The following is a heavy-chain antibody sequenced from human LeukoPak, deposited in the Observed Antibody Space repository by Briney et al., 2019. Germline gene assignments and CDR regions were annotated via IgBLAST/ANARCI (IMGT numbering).Heavy chain of an antibody. CDR1: VGSFTTYI. Sequence: ASVRVSCKASVGSFTTYIITWVRQAPGQGLEGMGRIVPICGTTQYAQNFQRRVTITTDESASTAYMELNSLRPEDTAVYYCARELGSTGSSVYWGQGTLVTVSS. J-gene: IGHJ4*02. V-gene: IGHV1-69*05. CDR3: ARELGSTGSSVY. D-gene: IGHD1-1*01. CDR2: IVPICGTT.